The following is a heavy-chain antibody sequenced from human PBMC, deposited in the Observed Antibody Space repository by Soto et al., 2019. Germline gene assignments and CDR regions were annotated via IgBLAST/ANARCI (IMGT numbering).Heavy chain of an antibody. CDR2: IRNRANSYTT. CDR1: GFTFSDHY. V-gene: IGHV3-72*01. D-gene: IGHD4-17*01. CDR3: TSSWGDYRSFGF. J-gene: IGHJ4*02. Sequence: EVQLVESGGGLVQPGGSLRLSCAASGFTFSDHYMDWVRQAPGKGLEWVGRIRNRANSYTTEYAASVEGRFTISRDNSGNSLYLQMNSLKTEDTAVYHCTSSWGDYRSFGFWGQGTLVTVSS.